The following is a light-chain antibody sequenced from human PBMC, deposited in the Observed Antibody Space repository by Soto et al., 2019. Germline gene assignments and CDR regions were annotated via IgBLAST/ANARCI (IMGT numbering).Light chain of an antibody. CDR3: QEYNNWPFWA. J-gene: IGKJ1*01. V-gene: IGKV3-15*01. CDR1: QSVSSN. CDR2: GAS. Sequence: EIVMTQSPATLSVSPGERATLSCRASQSVSSNLAWYQQKPGQAPRLLIYGASTRATGIPARFSGSGSETEFTLTISSLQSEDFAVYYCQEYNNWPFWAFGQGTKVDIK.